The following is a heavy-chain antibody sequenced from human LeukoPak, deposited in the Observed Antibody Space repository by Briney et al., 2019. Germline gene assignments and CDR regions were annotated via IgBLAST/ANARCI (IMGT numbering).Heavy chain of an antibody. D-gene: IGHD6-13*01. CDR1: GGTFSSYA. V-gene: IGHV1-69*04. J-gene: IGHJ4*02. CDR2: IIPILGIA. CDR3: ARGEAAAGTYYFDY. Sequence: GASVKVSCKASGGTFSSYAISWVRQAPGQGLEWMGRIIPILGIANYAQKFQGRVTITADKSTSTAYMELSSLRSEDTAVYYCARGEAAAGTYYFDYWGQGTLVTVSS.